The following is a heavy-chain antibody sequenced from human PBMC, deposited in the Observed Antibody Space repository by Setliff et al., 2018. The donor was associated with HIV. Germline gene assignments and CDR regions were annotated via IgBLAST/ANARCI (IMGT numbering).Heavy chain of an antibody. CDR1: GGSMRSTTYY. D-gene: IGHD3-3*01. CDR3: ARPSLGIGGGSKFDS. V-gene: IGHV4-39*01. Sequence: SETLSLTCTVSGGSMRSTTYYWGWVRQPPGKGLEWFGNVHFSGTTYYNPSLKSRVTISVDPSQNQFSLRLISVTAADAAMYFCARPSLGIGGGSKFDSWGQGTLVTVSS. J-gene: IGHJ4*02. CDR2: VHFSGTT.